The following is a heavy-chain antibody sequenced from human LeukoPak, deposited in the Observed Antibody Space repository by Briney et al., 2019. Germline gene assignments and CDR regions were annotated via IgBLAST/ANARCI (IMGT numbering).Heavy chain of an antibody. V-gene: IGHV4-39*07. CDR2: IYYSGST. J-gene: IGHJ3*02. D-gene: IGHD1-14*01. Sequence: PPETLSLTCTVSGGPISSSSYYWGWIRQPPGKGLEWIGSIYYSGSTYYNPSLKSRVTISVDTSKNQFSLKLSSVTAADTAVYYCARDEPPQGIWGQGTMVTVSS. CDR1: GGPISSSSYY. CDR3: ARDEPPQGI.